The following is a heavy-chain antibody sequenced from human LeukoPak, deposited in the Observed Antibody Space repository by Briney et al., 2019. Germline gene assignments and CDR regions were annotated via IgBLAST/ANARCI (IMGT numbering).Heavy chain of an antibody. Sequence: ASVKVSCKASGYTLTGYYMHWVRQAPGQGLEWMGWINPNSGGTNYAQKFQGRVTMTRDTSISTAYMELSRLRSDDTAVYYCAAGGIVGATPLDYWGQGTLVTVSS. CDR2: INPNSGGT. CDR3: AAGGIVGATPLDY. V-gene: IGHV1-2*02. D-gene: IGHD1-26*01. CDR1: GYTLTGYY. J-gene: IGHJ4*02.